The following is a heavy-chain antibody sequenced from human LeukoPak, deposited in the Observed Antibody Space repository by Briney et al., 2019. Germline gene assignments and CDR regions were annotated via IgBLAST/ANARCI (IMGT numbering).Heavy chain of an antibody. V-gene: IGHV3-23*01. CDR3: AKDVSSIAAADASDY. D-gene: IGHD6-13*01. CDR1: GSTFNRYP. J-gene: IGHJ4*02. CDR2: ISSSGSSK. Sequence: GGSLTLSCAASGSTFNRYPMRGLRQAPGKGLEWVTCISSSGSSKYDADSVRGRFTIARDNSKNTLYMKINSLRAEDTAVYYCAKDVSSIAAADASDYWGQGTLVTVSS.